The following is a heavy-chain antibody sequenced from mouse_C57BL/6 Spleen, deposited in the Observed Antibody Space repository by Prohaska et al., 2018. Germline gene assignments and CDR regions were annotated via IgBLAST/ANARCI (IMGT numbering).Heavy chain of an antibody. V-gene: IGHV6-3*01. J-gene: IGHJ2*01. CDR1: GFTFSNYW. CDR2: IRLKSDNYAT. Sequence: EVKLEESGGGLVQPGGSMKLSCVASGFTFSNYWMNWVRQSPEKGLEWVAQIRLKSDNYATHYAESVEGRFTISRDDSKSSVYLQMNNLRAEDTGIYYCTAPAGSSDYWGQGTTLTVSS. CDR3: TAPAGSSDY. D-gene: IGHD1-3*01.